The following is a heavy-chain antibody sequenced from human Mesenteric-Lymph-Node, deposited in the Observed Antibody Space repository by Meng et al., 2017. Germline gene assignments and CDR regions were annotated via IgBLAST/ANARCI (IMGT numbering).Heavy chain of an antibody. J-gene: IGHJ1*01. Sequence: GESLKISCTASGFTFSSSTLSWVRQAPGKGLEWVSSISSGSDYIYYADSHKGRFTISRDNAKNSLYLQMNSLRAEDTAVYYCARVGYYDSSNYYAYFKYWGQGILVTVSS. CDR3: ARVGYYDSSNYYAYFKY. CDR2: ISSGSDYI. D-gene: IGHD3-22*01. CDR1: GFTFSSST. V-gene: IGHV3-21*01.